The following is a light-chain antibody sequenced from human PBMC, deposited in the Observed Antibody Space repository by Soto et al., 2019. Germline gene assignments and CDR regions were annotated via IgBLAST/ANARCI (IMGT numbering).Light chain of an antibody. J-gene: IGKJ4*01. CDR1: QSVSSN. V-gene: IGKV3-20*01. CDR2: GAS. Sequence: EIVMTQSPATLSVSPGERATLSCRASQSVSSNLAWYQQKPGQAPRLLIYGASSRATGIPDRFSGSGSGTDFTLTISRLEPEDFAVYYCQQYGSSPLTFGRGTKV. CDR3: QQYGSSPLT.